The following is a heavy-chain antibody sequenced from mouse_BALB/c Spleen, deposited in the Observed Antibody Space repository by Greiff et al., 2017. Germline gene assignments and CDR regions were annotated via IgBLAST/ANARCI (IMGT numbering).Heavy chain of an antibody. J-gene: IGHJ3*01. CDR1: GFTFTDYY. CDR3: ARGGSAWFAY. Sequence: EVQVVESGGGLVQPGGSLRLSCATSGFTFTDYYMSWVRQPPGKALEWLGFIRNKANGYTTEYSASVKGRFTISRDNSQSILYLQMNTLRAEDSATYYCARGGSAWFAYWGQGTLVTVSA. V-gene: IGHV7-3*02. CDR2: IRNKANGYTT.